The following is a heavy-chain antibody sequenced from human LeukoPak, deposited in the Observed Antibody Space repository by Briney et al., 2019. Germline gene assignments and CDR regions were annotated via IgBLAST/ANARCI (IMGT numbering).Heavy chain of an antibody. J-gene: IGHJ4*02. CDR3: ARAPSIDTYYYDSSGYLGPLDY. V-gene: IGHV1-18*01. CDR2: ISAYNGNT. Sequence: ASVKVSCKTSGYTFTSYGISWVRQAPGQGLEWMGWISAYNGNTNYAQKLQGRVTMTTDTSTSTAYMELRSLRSDDTAVYYCARAPSIDTYYYDSSGYLGPLDYWGQGTLVTVSS. D-gene: IGHD3-22*01. CDR1: GYTFTSYG.